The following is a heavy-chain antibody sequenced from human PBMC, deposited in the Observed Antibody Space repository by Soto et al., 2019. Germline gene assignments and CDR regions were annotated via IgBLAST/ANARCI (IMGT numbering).Heavy chain of an antibody. Sequence: QVQLQESGPGLVKPSQTLSLTCAISGDSVSSNSAAWNWIRQSPSRGREWLGRTYYRSRWYNDYAVSVKSRITVNPDTSKNQFSLQLTSVTPEDTAVYYCAGTTSHYWYYMDVWGKGTTVTVSS. V-gene: IGHV6-1*01. D-gene: IGHD1-7*01. CDR3: AGTTSHYWYYMDV. CDR2: TYYRSRWYN. J-gene: IGHJ6*03. CDR1: GDSVSSNSAA.